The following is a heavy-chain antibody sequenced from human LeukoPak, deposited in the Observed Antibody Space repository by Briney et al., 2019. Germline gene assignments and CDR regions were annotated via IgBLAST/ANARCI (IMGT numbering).Heavy chain of an antibody. D-gene: IGHD2-21*02. CDR3: ARLVVVTAIPPPNWFDP. Sequence: SETLSLTCAVYGGSFSGYYWSWIRQPPGKGLEWIGEINHSGSTNYNPSLKSRVTISVDTSKNQFSLKLSSVTAAVTAVYYCARLVVVTAIPPPNWFDPWGQGTLVTVSS. V-gene: IGHV4-34*01. CDR1: GGSFSGYY. CDR2: INHSGST. J-gene: IGHJ5*02.